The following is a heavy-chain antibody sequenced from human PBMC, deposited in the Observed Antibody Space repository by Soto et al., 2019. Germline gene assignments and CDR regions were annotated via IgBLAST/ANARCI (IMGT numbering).Heavy chain of an antibody. J-gene: IGHJ1*01. CDR1: GFTVSSNS. CDR3: ARDRVVSGYPEYFQH. Sequence: EVQLVESGGGLIQPGGSLRLSCAASGFTVSSNSMSWVRPAPGKGLEWVSVIYSGGSTYYADSVKGRFTISRDNSKNTLYLQMNSLRAEDTAVYYCARDRVVSGYPEYFQHWGPGTLVTVSS. V-gene: IGHV3-53*01. CDR2: IYSGGST. D-gene: IGHD3-22*01.